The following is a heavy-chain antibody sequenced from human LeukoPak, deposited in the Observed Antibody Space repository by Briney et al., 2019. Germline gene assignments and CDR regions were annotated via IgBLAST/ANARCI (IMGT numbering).Heavy chain of an antibody. J-gene: IGHJ4*02. D-gene: IGHD1-26*01. V-gene: IGHV3-48*03. CDR2: ISSSGSTI. Sequence: GGSLGLSCAASGFTFSSYEMNWVRQAPGKGLEWVSYISSSGSTIYYADPVKGRFTISRDNAKNSLYLQMNSLRAEDTAVYYCARDRDGSYGYWGQGTLVTVSS. CDR3: ARDRDGSYGY. CDR1: GFTFSSYE.